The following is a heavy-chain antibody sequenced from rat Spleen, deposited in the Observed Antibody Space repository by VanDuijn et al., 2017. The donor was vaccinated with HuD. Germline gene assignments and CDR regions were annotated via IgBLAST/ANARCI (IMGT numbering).Heavy chain of an antibody. CDR2: ISYDGSST. J-gene: IGHJ3*01. Sequence: EVQLVESDGGLVQPGRSLKLSCAASGFTFSDYYMAWVRQAPTKGLEWVATISYDGSSTYYRDSVKGRFTISRDNAKSTLYLQMDSLRSEDTATYYCARWATGFAYWGQGTLVTVSS. D-gene: IGHD1-10*01. CDR1: GFTFSDYY. CDR3: ARWATGFAY. V-gene: IGHV5-29*01.